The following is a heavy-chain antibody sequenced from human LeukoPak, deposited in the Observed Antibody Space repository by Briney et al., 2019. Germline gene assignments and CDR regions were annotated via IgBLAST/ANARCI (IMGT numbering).Heavy chain of an antibody. V-gene: IGHV4-39*01. CDR3: ARPQGYQLLDFEY. CDR2: IYYSGST. D-gene: IGHD2-2*01. J-gene: IGHJ4*02. Sequence: SETLSLTCTVSGGSITSSSYCWGWIRQPQGKGLEWIGSIYYSGSTYYNPSLKSRVTISVDTSKNQFSLKLSSVTAADTAVYYCARPQGYQLLDFEYWGQGTLVTVSS. CDR1: GGSITSSSYC.